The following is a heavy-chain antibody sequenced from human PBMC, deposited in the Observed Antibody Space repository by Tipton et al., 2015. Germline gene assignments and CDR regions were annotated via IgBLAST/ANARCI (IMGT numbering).Heavy chain of an antibody. CDR3: AKSKRQHNSAAPGAFDI. V-gene: IGHV3-23*01. D-gene: IGHD1-1*01. J-gene: IGHJ3*02. CDR2: ISDGGVST. Sequence: SLRLSCAASGFTLSSYWMNWVRQTPGKGLEWVSTISDGGVSTYYADSVKGRFTISRDDSKNTLYLQMNSLRAEDTAVYFCAKSKRQHNSAAPGAFDIWGQGTMVAVSS. CDR1: GFTLSSYW.